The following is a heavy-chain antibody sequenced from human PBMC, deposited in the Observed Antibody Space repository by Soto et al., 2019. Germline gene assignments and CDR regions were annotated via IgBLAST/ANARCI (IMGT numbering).Heavy chain of an antibody. D-gene: IGHD2-15*01. J-gene: IGHJ6*03. CDR3: AKNRCSGGSCYVYYYKDV. CDR2: ISGSGGST. V-gene: IGHV3-23*01. Sequence: GGSLRLSCAASGFTFSSYAMSWVRQAPGKGLEWVSAISGSGGSTYYADSVKGRFTISRDNSKNTLYLQMNSLRAEDTAVYYCAKNRCSGGSCYVYYYKDVWGKGTTVTVSS. CDR1: GFTFSSYA.